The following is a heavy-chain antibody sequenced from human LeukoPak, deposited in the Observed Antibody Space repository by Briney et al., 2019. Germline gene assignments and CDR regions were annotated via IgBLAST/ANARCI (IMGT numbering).Heavy chain of an antibody. CDR1: GYTFTSYG. CDR3: AREGEYYYDSSGYYLDY. Sequence: ASVKVSCKASGYTFTSYGISWVRQAPGQGLEWLGWISAYNGNTNYAQKLRGRVTMTTDTSTSTAYMELRSLRSDDTAVYYCAREGEYYYDSSGYYLDYWGQGTLVTVSS. CDR2: ISAYNGNT. J-gene: IGHJ4*02. V-gene: IGHV1-18*01. D-gene: IGHD3-22*01.